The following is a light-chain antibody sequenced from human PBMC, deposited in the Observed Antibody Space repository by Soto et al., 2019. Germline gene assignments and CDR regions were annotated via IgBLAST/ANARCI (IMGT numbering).Light chain of an antibody. CDR3: QQYYHWGLS. Sequence: VMTQSPANLSVSPGEGVTVFCRANQNVATNIAWYQVKPAQAPRLLIYGSSTRATGIPATFSGSGSGTHFSLTISSLQSEDSSVYYCQQYYHWGLSFGGGTKVEI. CDR2: GSS. V-gene: IGKV3D-15*01. CDR1: QNVATN. J-gene: IGKJ4*01.